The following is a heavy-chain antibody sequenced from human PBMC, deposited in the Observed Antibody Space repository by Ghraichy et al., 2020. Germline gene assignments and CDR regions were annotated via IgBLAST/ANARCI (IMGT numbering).Heavy chain of an antibody. CDR2: IYYSGST. J-gene: IGHJ2*01. V-gene: IGHV4-39*01. Sequence: SETLSLTCTVSGGSISRCSYYWGWIRQPPGKGLVWIGSIYYSGSTYYNPSLKSRVTISVDTSKNQFSLKLSSVTAADTAVYYCARPPRRRDGYKGSYWYFDLWGRGTLVTVSS. CDR3: ARPPRRRDGYKGSYWYFDL. CDR1: GGSISRCSYY. D-gene: IGHD5-24*01.